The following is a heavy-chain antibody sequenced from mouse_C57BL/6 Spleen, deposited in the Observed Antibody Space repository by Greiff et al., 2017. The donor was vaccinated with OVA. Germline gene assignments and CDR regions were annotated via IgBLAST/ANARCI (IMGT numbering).Heavy chain of an antibody. D-gene: IGHD2-5*01. V-gene: IGHV1-61*01. CDR3: ARGDSNVFDY. CDR2: IYPSDSET. Sequence: VQLQQPGAELVRPGSSVKLSCKASGYTFTSYWMDWVKQRPGQGLEWIGNIYPSDSETHYNQKFQDKATLTLDKSSSTAYMQLSSLKSEDSAVYYCARGDSNVFDYWGQGTTLTVSS. J-gene: IGHJ2*01. CDR1: GYTFTSYW.